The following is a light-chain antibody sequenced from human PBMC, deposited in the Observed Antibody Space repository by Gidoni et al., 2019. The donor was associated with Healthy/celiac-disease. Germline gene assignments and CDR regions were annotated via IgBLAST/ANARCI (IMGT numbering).Light chain of an antibody. Sequence: DIQMTQSPSSLSASVGDRVTITCQASQDISNYLNWYQQKPGKAPKLLIYDASKLETGVPSRFSGSGSGTDFTCTISSLQPEDIATYYCQQYDNLETFGPGTKVDIK. CDR2: DAS. CDR3: QQYDNLET. J-gene: IGKJ3*01. V-gene: IGKV1-33*01. CDR1: QDISNY.